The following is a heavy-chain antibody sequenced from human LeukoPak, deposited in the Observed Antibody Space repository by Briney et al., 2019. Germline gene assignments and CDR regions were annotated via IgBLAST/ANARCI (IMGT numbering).Heavy chain of an antibody. D-gene: IGHD3-10*01. J-gene: IGHJ4*02. CDR3: AKQIDGSGTFLYPKYFDY. CDR2: IRHDGSDQ. Sequence: GGSLRLSCAASGFTFNTFGMHWVRQTPGKGLEWVAFIRHDGSDQYYTDSVKGRFTLPRDNSQSTLYLQMNSVTTGDTAIYYCAKQIDGSGTFLYPKYFDYWGQGTLVTVSS. CDR1: GFTFNTFG. V-gene: IGHV3-30*02.